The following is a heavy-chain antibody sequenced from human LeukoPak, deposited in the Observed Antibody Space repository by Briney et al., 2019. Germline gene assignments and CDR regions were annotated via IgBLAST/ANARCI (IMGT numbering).Heavy chain of an antibody. D-gene: IGHD3-16*02. CDR2: ISSSSSYI. Sequence: PGGSLRLSCAASGFTFSSYSMNWVRQAPGKGLEWVSSISSSSSYIYYADSVKGRFTISRDNAKNSLYLQMNSLRAEDTAVYYCARDYGITFGGVIAPDAFDIWGQGTMVTVSS. V-gene: IGHV3-21*01. CDR1: GFTFSSYS. J-gene: IGHJ3*02. CDR3: ARDYGITFGGVIAPDAFDI.